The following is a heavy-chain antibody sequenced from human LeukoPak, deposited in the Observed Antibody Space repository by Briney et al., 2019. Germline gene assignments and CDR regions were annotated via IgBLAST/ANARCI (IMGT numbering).Heavy chain of an antibody. J-gene: IGHJ4*02. D-gene: IGHD3-10*01. CDR1: GFTFRNYV. Sequence: GGSLGLSCAASGFTFRNYVIHWVRQAPGKGLEWVAVTSSDLNVKLYADSVKGRFTISRDNSRSTRYLQMNSLRPEDTAIYYCAREGYYGSGSPPSLYFDYWGQGTLVTVSS. CDR3: AREGYYGSGSPPSLYFDY. V-gene: IGHV3-30-3*01. CDR2: TSSDLNVK.